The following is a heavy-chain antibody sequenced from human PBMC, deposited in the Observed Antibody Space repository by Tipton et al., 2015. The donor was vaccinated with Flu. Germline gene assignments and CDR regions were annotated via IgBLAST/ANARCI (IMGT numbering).Heavy chain of an antibody. J-gene: IGHJ4*02. V-gene: IGHV4-39*07. CDR1: GASVSSSSYY. CDR2: IFYTGST. D-gene: IGHD1-26*01. CDR3: ARALVGALDS. Sequence: TLSLTCIVSGASVSSSSYYWAWVRQPPGKGLEYIGNIFYTGSTYYNPSLKSRVTISLDTSKNQFSLKVNSLTAADTALYYCARALVGALDSWGQGNLGTVSS.